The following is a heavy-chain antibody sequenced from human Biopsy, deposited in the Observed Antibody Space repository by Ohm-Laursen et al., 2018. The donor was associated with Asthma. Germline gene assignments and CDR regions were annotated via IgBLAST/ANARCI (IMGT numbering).Heavy chain of an antibody. J-gene: IGHJ4*02. CDR1: GFTFSTYG. D-gene: IGHD2-21*01. Sequence: SLRLSCSASGFTFSTYGMHWVRQAPGKGLEWVALVSSDVREWYADSVKGRFTISRDNSKNTLDLQMNSLRGDDTAVYYCVRWRSGYPDHYSDFWGLGTLVTVSS. CDR2: VSSDVRE. CDR3: VRWRSGYPDHYSDF. V-gene: IGHV3-30*03.